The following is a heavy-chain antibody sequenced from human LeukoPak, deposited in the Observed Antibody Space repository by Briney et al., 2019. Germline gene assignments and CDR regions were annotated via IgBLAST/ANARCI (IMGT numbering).Heavy chain of an antibody. CDR1: GGSISSYY. Sequence: SETLSLTCTVSGGSISSYYWSWIRQPPGKGLEWIGYIYYSGSTNYNPSLKSRVTISVDTSKNQFSLKLSSVTAADTAVYYCARGVVTATLNWFDPWGQGTLVTVSS. D-gene: IGHD2-21*02. CDR2: IYYSGST. CDR3: ARGVVTATLNWFDP. J-gene: IGHJ5*02. V-gene: IGHV4-59*01.